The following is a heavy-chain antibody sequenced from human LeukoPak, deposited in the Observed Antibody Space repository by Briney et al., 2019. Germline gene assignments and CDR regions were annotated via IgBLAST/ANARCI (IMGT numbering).Heavy chain of an antibody. D-gene: IGHD7-27*01. V-gene: IGHV3-13*04. Sequence: GGSLRLSCAPSGFTFSNYDMHWVRQATGKGLEWVSGIGTAGDTYSPGSVRGRFTIFRENAKNYLYLQMNSLRAEDTAVYYCARDLWGSSYFDLWGRGTLVTVSS. CDR2: IGTAGDT. CDR3: ARDLWGSSYFDL. J-gene: IGHJ2*01. CDR1: GFTFSNYD.